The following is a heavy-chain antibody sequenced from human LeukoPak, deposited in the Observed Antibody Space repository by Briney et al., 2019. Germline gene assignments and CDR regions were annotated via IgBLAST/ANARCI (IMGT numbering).Heavy chain of an antibody. Sequence: PGGSLGLSCAASGFTFDDYAMHWVRQAPGKGLEWVSGISWNSGSIGYADSVKGRFTISRDNAKNSLYLQMNSLRAEDTALYYCAKDVQYYYGSGSYYDYWGQGTLVTVSS. CDR3: AKDVQYYYGSGSYYDY. CDR2: ISWNSGSI. D-gene: IGHD3-10*01. J-gene: IGHJ4*02. CDR1: GFTFDDYA. V-gene: IGHV3-9*01.